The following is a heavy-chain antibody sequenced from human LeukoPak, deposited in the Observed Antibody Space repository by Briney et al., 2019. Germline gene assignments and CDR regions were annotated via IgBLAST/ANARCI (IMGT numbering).Heavy chain of an antibody. CDR1: GGSISSSSYY. Sequence: PSETLSLTCAVSGGSISSSSYYWGWIRQPPGEGLEWIGSIFYSGNTYYNPSLKSRVTISVDTSKNQFPVKLSSVTAADTAVYYCARLYVLRFLEWSPTSRTVGDAFDIWGQGTMVAVSS. J-gene: IGHJ3*02. D-gene: IGHD3-3*01. CDR3: ARLYVLRFLEWSPTSRTVGDAFDI. V-gene: IGHV4-39*01. CDR2: IFYSGNT.